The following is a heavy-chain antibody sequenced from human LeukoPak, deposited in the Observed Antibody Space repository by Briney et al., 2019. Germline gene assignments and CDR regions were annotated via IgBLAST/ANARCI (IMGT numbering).Heavy chain of an antibody. V-gene: IGHV4-59*10. CDR1: GGSFSGYY. D-gene: IGHD6-19*01. CDR2: IYTSGST. J-gene: IGHJ6*03. Sequence: SETLSLTCAVYGGSFSGYYWSWNRQPAGKGLEWIGRIYTSGSTNYNPSLKSRVTISVDTSKNQFSLKLSSVTAADTAVYYCAKTQWLGFYYYMDVWGKGTTVTVSS. CDR3: AKTQWLGFYYYMDV.